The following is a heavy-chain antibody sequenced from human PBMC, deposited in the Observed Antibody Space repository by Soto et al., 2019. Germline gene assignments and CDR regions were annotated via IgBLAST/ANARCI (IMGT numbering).Heavy chain of an antibody. CDR1: GVTFSSYS. V-gene: IGHV3-48*01. J-gene: IGHJ3*02. Sequence: GSLRLSCAASGVTFSSYSMNWVRQAPGSGPEWVSYISSSSSSIYYADSVKGRFTISRDNSKNTLYLQMNSLRAEDTAVYYCAKDQPYYDFWSGYGRPDAFDIWGQGTMVTVSS. CDR3: AKDQPYYDFWSGYGRPDAFDI. CDR2: ISSSSSSI. D-gene: IGHD3-3*01.